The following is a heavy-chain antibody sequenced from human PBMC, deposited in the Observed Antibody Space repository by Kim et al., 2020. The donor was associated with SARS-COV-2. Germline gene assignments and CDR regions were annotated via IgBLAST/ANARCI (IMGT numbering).Heavy chain of an antibody. CDR1: GFTFSSYW. Sequence: GGSLRLSCAASGFTFSSYWMSWVRQAPGKGLEWVANIKQDGSEKYYVDSVKGRFTISRDNAKNSLYLQMNSLRAEDTAVYYCARVSYYDSTPLGPDDYWGQGTLVTVSS. CDR2: IKQDGSEK. D-gene: IGHD3-22*01. J-gene: IGHJ4*02. V-gene: IGHV3-7*03. CDR3: ARVSYYDSTPLGPDDY.